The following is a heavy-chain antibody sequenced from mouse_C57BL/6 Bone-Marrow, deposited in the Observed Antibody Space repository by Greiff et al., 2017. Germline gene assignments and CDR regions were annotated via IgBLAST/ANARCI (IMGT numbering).Heavy chain of an antibody. J-gene: IGHJ2*01. CDR3: ARAGELGPRYIDY. V-gene: IGHV1-69*01. Sequence: QVQLQQPGAELVMPGASVKLSCKASGYTFTSYWMHWVKQRPGQGLEWIGELYPSDGYTNYNQKFKGKSTLTVDKSSSTAYMQLSSLTSEGSAVYYCARAGELGPRYIDYWGQGTTLTVSS. D-gene: IGHD4-1*01. CDR2: LYPSDGYT. CDR1: GYTFTSYW.